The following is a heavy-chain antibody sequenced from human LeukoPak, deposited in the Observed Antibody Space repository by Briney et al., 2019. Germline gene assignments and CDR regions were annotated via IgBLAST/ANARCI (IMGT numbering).Heavy chain of an antibody. J-gene: IGHJ6*03. CDR3: AKEAYPYYYMDV. CDR1: GFTFSSYG. CDR2: IRYDGSNK. V-gene: IGHV3-30*02. Sequence: PGGSLRLSCAASGFTFSSYGMHWARQAPGKGLEWVAFIRYDGSNKYYADSVKGRFTISRDNSKNTLYLQMNSLRAEDTAVYYCAKEAYPYYYMDVWGKGTTVTISS.